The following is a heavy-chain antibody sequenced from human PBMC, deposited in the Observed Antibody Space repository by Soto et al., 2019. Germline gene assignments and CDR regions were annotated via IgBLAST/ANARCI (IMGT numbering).Heavy chain of an antibody. CDR3: AKGVPGIAVAGTGYFQH. CDR2: ISGSGDST. Sequence: GGSLSLSCAASGFTFTDALMSWVRQAPGKGLEWVSGISGSGDSTYYADSVKGRFTISRDNSKNTLYLQMNSLRAEDTAVYYCAKGVPGIAVAGTGYFQHWGQGTLVTVSS. J-gene: IGHJ1*01. CDR1: GFTFTDAL. V-gene: IGHV3-23*01. D-gene: IGHD6-19*01.